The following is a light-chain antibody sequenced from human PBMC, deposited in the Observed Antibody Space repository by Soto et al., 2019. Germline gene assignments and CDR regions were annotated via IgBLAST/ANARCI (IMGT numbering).Light chain of an antibody. Sequence: QSALTQPASVSGAPGQSITISCTGTSSDVGGCNYVSWYQQHPGQAPKLMIYDVNNRPSGVSNRFTGSKSGNTASLTISGLRAEDEADYYSRSYTSISTYVFGTGINVTVL. CDR2: DVN. J-gene: IGLJ1*01. CDR3: RSYTSISTYV. CDR1: SSDVGGCNY. V-gene: IGLV2-14*01.